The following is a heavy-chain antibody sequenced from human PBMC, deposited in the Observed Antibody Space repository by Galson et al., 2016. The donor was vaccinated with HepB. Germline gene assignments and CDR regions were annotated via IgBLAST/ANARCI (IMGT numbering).Heavy chain of an antibody. CDR3: ARDPVFDGKTFVGAYYGMDD. Sequence: SVKVSCKASGGTFSSYAIYWVRQAPGQGLEWMGGIIPIFGTANYAQKFQGRVTITADESTSTAYMHLSSLRSEDTAVYYCARDPVFDGKTFVGAYYGMDDWGQGTTVTVSS. J-gene: IGHJ6*02. CDR2: IIPIFGTA. V-gene: IGHV1-69*13. D-gene: IGHD3-16*01. CDR1: GGTFSSYA.